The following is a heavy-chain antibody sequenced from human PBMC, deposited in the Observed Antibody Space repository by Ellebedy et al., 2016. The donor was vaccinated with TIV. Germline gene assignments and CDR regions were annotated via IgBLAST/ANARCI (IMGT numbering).Heavy chain of an antibody. CDR3: ARLDSGYDYGMDV. J-gene: IGHJ6*02. CDR2: INPSGGST. V-gene: IGHV1-46*01. CDR1: GYTFTSYY. D-gene: IGHD5-12*01. Sequence: ASVKVSXXASGYTFTSYYMHWVRQAPGQGLEWMGIINPSGGSTSYAQKFQGRVTMTRDTSTSTVYMELSSLRSEDTAVYYCARLDSGYDYGMDVWGQGTTVTVSS.